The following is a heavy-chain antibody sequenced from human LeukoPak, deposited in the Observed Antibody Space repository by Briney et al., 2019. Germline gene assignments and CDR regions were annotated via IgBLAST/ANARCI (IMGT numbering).Heavy chain of an antibody. CDR3: ATKQWLAPPPDS. J-gene: IGHJ4*02. D-gene: IGHD6-19*01. Sequence: PGGSLRLSCAASGFTFSKSWMAWVRQAPGKGLESVSRINTGGTVTTYADSVKGRFTVSRDNADNTMFLQMNSVRDEDTAVYYCATKQWLAPPPDSWGQGTPVTVSS. V-gene: IGHV3-74*01. CDR1: GFTFSKSW. CDR2: INTGGTVT.